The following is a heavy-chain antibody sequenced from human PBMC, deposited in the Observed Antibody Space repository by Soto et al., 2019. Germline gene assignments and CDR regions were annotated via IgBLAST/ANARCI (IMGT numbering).Heavy chain of an antibody. D-gene: IGHD3-22*01. J-gene: IGHJ4*02. V-gene: IGHV3-21*01. CDR2: ISSSSSYI. CDR3: ARDSYDSSGYSTPFDY. Sequence: KPGGSLRLSCAASGITFSDCYMNWVRQAPGKGLEWVSSISSSSSYIYYADKVKDRINISRDNAKNSLFLQMNSLRVEDTAVYYCARDSYDSSGYSTPFDYWGQGT. CDR1: GITFSDCY.